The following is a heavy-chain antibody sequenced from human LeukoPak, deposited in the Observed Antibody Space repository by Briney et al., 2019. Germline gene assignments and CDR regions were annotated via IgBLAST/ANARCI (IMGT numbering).Heavy chain of an antibody. CDR1: GFTFSNYA. V-gene: IGHV3-48*03. Sequence: PGGSLRLSCAASGFTFSNYAMYWVRQAPGKGLEWVSYISVSGSTIYYADSVKGRFTISRDNAKNSLYLQMNSLRAEDTAVYYCARGVWGSYRLFDYWGQGTLVTVSS. J-gene: IGHJ4*02. D-gene: IGHD3-16*02. CDR3: ARGVWGSYRLFDY. CDR2: ISVSGSTI.